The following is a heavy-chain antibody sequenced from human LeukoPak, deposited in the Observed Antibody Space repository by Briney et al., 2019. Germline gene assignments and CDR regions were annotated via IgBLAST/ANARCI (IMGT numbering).Heavy chain of an antibody. D-gene: IGHD2-2*01. V-gene: IGHV3-64*01. CDR2: INPNGDST. Sequence: GGSLRLSCAASGFIFSDYSMHWIRRAPGKGLEYVSAINPNGDSTYYANSVKGRFTISRDNSKDTPFLQMGSLRTEDMAMYYCARVVGGGNFDYWGQGTLVTVSS. CDR3: ARVVGGGNFDY. J-gene: IGHJ4*02. CDR1: GFIFSDYS.